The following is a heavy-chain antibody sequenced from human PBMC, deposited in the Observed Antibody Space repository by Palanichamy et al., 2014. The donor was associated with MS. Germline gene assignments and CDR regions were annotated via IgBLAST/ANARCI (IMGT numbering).Heavy chain of an antibody. Sequence: EVQLVESGGGLVQPGGSLRLSCAASGSTFSTYWMSWVRQAPGKGLEWVANINQDGSEKYYVDSVKGRFTISRDNAKNSLYLQMNSLRAEDTAVYYCARDPAVGTTTWWGYFDYWGQGTLVTVSS. CDR2: INQDGSEK. V-gene: IGHV3-7*01. CDR1: GSTFSTYW. J-gene: IGHJ4*02. D-gene: IGHD2-21*02. CDR3: ARDPAVGTTTWWGYFDY.